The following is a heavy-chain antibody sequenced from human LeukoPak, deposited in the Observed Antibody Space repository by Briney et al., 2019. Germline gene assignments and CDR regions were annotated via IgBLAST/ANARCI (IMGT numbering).Heavy chain of an antibody. J-gene: IGHJ4*02. CDR2: IYYSGST. D-gene: IGHD5-12*01. CDR1: GGSISSGDYY. CDR3: ARVKRGYSGYDGGMRFDY. Sequence: SQTLSLTCTVSGGSISSGDYYWSWNRQPPGKGLEWIVYIYYSGSTYYNPSLKSRVTISVDTSKNQFSLKLSSVTAADTAVYYCARVKRGYSGYDGGMRFDYWGQGTLVTVSS. V-gene: IGHV4-30-4*01.